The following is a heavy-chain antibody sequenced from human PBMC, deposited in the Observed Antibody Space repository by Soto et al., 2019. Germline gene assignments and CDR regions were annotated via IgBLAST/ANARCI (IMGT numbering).Heavy chain of an antibody. J-gene: IGHJ4*02. D-gene: IGHD5-12*01. CDR2: IIPIFGTA. CDR3: ARDKGMATKSHRPFDY. CDR1: GGTFSSYA. Sequence: QVQLVQSGAEVKKPGSSVKVSCKASGGTFSSYAISWVRQAPGQGLEWMGGIIPIFGTANYAQKFQGRVTITADESTSTAYMELSSLRSEDTAVYSCARDKGMATKSHRPFDYWGQGTLVTVSS. V-gene: IGHV1-69*01.